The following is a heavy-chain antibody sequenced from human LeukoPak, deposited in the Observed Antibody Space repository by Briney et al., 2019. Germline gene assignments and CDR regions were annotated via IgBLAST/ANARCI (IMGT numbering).Heavy chain of an antibody. CDR1: GGSITSSGFY. Sequence: SETLSLTCTVSGGSITSSGFYCGWIRQPPGKGLEWIGSFYYTGNSYYNPSLKSRLTISLDTSRNQFSLKLSSVTAADTAVYYCARNYYDSSGYYIDQFYFDYWGQGTLVTVSS. CDR3: ARNYYDSSGYYIDQFYFDY. D-gene: IGHD3-22*01. V-gene: IGHV4-39*07. CDR2: FYYTGNS. J-gene: IGHJ4*02.